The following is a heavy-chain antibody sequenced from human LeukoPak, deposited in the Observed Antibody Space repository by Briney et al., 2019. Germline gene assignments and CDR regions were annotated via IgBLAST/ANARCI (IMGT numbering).Heavy chain of an antibody. Sequence: GGSLRLSCAASGFTVCSNYMSWVRQAQGKGLEWVSLIYAGGSTYYADAVKGRLTISRHNSKNTLHLQMNSLRVEDTAVYYCATAGSSELLWDYAMDVWGQGTTVTVSS. D-gene: IGHD3-10*01. CDR1: GFTVCSNY. CDR2: IYAGGST. V-gene: IGHV3-53*04. J-gene: IGHJ6*02. CDR3: ATAGSSELLWDYAMDV.